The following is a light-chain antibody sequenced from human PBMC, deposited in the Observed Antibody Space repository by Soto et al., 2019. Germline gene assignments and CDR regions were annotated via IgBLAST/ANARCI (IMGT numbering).Light chain of an antibody. J-gene: IGKJ2*01. V-gene: IGKV3-15*01. CDR2: GAS. Sequence: EIVMTQSPATLSVSPGERATLSCRASQSISSNLAWHQQKPGQAPRLLIYGASTTASGIPARFSGSASGTEFTLTISSLQSEDFAVYYCQQYNNWPPYTFGQGTKVDIK. CDR3: QQYNNWPPYT. CDR1: QSISSN.